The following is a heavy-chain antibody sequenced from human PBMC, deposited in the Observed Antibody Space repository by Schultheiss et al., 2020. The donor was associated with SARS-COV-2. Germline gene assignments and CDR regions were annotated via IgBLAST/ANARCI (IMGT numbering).Heavy chain of an antibody. CDR2: ISSSSSTI. D-gene: IGHD6-13*01. Sequence: GGSLRLSCAASGFTFSSYSMNWVRQAPGKGLEWVSYISSSSSTIYYADSVKGRFTISRDNAKNSLYLQMNSLRAEDTALYYCAKDIGAAAGTGAFDIWGQGTMVTVSS. V-gene: IGHV3-48*04. J-gene: IGHJ3*02. CDR1: GFTFSSYS. CDR3: AKDIGAAAGTGAFDI.